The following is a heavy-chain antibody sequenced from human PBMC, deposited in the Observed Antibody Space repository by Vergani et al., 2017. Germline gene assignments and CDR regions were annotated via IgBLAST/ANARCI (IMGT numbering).Heavy chain of an antibody. J-gene: IGHJ5*02. D-gene: IGHD1-7*01. Sequence: QVQLVQSGAEVKKPGASVKVSCKASGYTFTGYYMHWVRQAPGQGLEWMGWINPNSGGTNYAKKFQGRVTMTRDTSISTAYMELSRLRSDDTAVYYCAREGGGITGTTAAGRNNWFDPWGQGTLVTVSS. CDR1: GYTFTGYY. CDR3: AREGGGITGTTAAGRNNWFDP. V-gene: IGHV1-2*02. CDR2: INPNSGGT.